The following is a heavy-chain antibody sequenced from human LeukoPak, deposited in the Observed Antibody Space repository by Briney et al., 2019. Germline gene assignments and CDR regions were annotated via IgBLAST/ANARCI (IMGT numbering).Heavy chain of an antibody. CDR3: ASLNYYDSSGYYFDY. CDR2: IYYSGST. D-gene: IGHD3-22*01. J-gene: IGHJ4*02. CDR1: GGSISSYY. V-gene: IGHV4-59*01. Sequence: SETLSLTCTVSGGSISSYYWSWIRQPPGKGLEWIGYIYYSGSTNCNPSLKSRVTISVDTSKNQFSLKLSSVTAADTAVYYCASLNYYDSSGYYFDYWGQGTLVTVSS.